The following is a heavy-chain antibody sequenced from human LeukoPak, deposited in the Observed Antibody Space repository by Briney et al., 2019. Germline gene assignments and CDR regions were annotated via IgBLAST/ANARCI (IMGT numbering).Heavy chain of an antibody. D-gene: IGHD3-3*01. CDR3: ARDFSEDAFDI. CDR2: INHSGST. J-gene: IGHJ3*02. Sequence: SETLSLTCAVYGGSFSGYYWSWIRQPPGKGLEWIGEINHSGSTNYNPSLKSRVTISVDTSKNQFSLKLSSVTAADTAVYYCARDFSEDAFDIWGQGTMVTVSS. V-gene: IGHV4-34*01. CDR1: GGSFSGYY.